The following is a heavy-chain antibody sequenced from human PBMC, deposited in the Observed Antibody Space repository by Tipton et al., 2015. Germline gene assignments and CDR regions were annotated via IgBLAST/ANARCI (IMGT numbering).Heavy chain of an antibody. CDR3: ARVNTNVNGFDF. CDR2: ISHDGNNE. Sequence: SLRLSCAASGFTFRSYGMHWVRQAPGKGLEWVALISHDGNNEYYADSVKGRFTISRDNSQDTVHLQMYNMRAEDTAIYYCARVNTNVNGFDFWGQGTLVTVSS. V-gene: IGHV3-30*03. CDR1: GFTFRSYG. D-gene: IGHD3-22*01. J-gene: IGHJ3*01.